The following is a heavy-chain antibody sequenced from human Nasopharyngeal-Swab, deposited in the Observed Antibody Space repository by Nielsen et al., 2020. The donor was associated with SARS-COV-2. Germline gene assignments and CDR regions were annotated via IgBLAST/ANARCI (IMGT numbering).Heavy chain of an antibody. CDR3: ARDPAFDYDFWSAYYPIGHYYYMDV. V-gene: IGHV1-69*06. D-gene: IGHD3-3*01. CDR2: IIPMFNSA. J-gene: IGHJ6*03. Sequence: WVRQAPEQGLEGLGGIIPMFNSANYAQKFQGRITITADKSSSTAYMELSSLRSEDTAVYYCARDPAFDYDFWSAYYPIGHYYYMDVWGKGTTVTVSS.